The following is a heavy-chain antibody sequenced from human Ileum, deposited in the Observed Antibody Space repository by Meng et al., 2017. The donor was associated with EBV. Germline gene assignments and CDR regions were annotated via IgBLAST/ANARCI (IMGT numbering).Heavy chain of an antibody. V-gene: IGHV4-39*01. CDR3: AMGPDYAKTGY. CDR2: ICYTDYT. CDR1: GGSISSSNYC. D-gene: IGHD4-17*01. J-gene: IGHJ4*02. Sequence: QLLPQESGPGLVKPSETLSLTCSVSGGSISSSNYCWGWIRQPPGKGLEWIQSICYTDYTYYNPSLKSRVTISADKSKNQFSLRLNSLTAADTAVYYCAMGPDYAKTGYWGQGTLVTVSS.